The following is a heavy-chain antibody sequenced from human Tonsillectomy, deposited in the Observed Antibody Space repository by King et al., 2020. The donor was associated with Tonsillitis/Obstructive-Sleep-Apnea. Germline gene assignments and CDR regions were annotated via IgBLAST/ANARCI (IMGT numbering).Heavy chain of an antibody. CDR1: GFTFSSYA. Sequence: VQLVESGGGLVQPGGSLRLSCAASGFTFSSYAMSWVRQAPGKGLEWVSAISGSGGSTYYADSVKGRFTISRDNSKNTLYLQMNSLRAEDTAVYYCAKTMADCSRTSCPHYYYYGMDVWGQGTTVTVSS. D-gene: IGHD2-2*01. CDR3: AKTMADCSRTSCPHYYYYGMDV. CDR2: ISGSGGST. V-gene: IGHV3-23*04. J-gene: IGHJ6*02.